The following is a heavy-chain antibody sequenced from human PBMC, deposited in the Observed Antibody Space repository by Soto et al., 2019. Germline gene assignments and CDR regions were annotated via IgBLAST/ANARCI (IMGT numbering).Heavy chain of an antibody. J-gene: IGHJ5*02. CDR2: IYYSGSI. Sequence: ASETLSLTCTVSGGSISSGDYYWSWIRQPPGKGLEWIAYIYYSGSIYYNPSLKSRVTISIDTSKNQLSLKLSSVTAADTAVYYCARVVSGGGPNWFDPWGQGTLVTVSS. CDR3: ARVVSGGGPNWFDP. CDR1: GGSISSGDYY. V-gene: IGHV4-30-4*01. D-gene: IGHD2-15*01.